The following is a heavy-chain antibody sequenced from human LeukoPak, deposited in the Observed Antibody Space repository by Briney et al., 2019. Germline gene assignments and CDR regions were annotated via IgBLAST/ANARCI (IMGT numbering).Heavy chain of an antibody. V-gene: IGHV4-59*01. J-gene: IGHJ2*01. CDR3: ARGVVGARRYFDL. CDR1: GGSINNYY. D-gene: IGHD1-26*01. Sequence: PSETLSLTCTVSGGSINNYYGSWLRQPPGKGLEWIGYIYYTGSTSYNPSLKSRVTISVDTSKNQFSLELTSVTPADTAVYYCARGVVGARRYFDLWGRGALVTVSS. CDR2: IYYTGST.